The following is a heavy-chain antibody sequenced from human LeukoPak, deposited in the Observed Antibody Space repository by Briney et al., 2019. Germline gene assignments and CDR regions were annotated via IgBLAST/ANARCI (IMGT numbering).Heavy chain of an antibody. CDR3: ARDPPRAVAGRAMYYFDF. J-gene: IGHJ4*02. CDR1: GFTFSSYA. V-gene: IGHV3-30-3*01. Sequence: GGSLRLTCAASGFTFSSYAMHWVRQAPGKGLEWVAVISYDGSNKYYADSVKGRFTISRDNSKNTLYLQMNSLRAEDTAVYCCARDPPRAVAGRAMYYFDFWGQGTLVTV. D-gene: IGHD6-19*01. CDR2: ISYDGSNK.